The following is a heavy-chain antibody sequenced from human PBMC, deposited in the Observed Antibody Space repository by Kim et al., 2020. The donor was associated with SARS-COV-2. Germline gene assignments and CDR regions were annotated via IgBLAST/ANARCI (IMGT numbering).Heavy chain of an antibody. J-gene: IGHJ4*02. CDR1: GFTFSNAW. Sequence: GGSLRLSCAASGFTFSNAWMSWVRQAPGKGLEWVGRIKSKTDGGTTDYAAPVKGRFTISRDDSKNTLYLQMNSLKTEDTAVYYCTTAPRYNWNDGPYDYWGQGTLVTVAS. CDR3: TTAPRYNWNDGPYDY. V-gene: IGHV3-15*01. D-gene: IGHD1-20*01. CDR2: IKSKTDGGTT.